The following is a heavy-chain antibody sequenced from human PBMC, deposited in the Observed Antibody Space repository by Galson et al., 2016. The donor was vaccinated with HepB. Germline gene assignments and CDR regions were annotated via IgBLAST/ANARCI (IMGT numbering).Heavy chain of an antibody. D-gene: IGHD2/OR15-2a*01. CDR2: DSRDERRT. J-gene: IGHJ4*02. Sequence: SLRLSCAASGFTFSGYGMHWVRQAPGTGLEWVAADSRDERRTWYADSVQGRFTISRDNFNNMLYLQMSSLRPDDTAVYFCAKRHEYCPPVGCSVDYWGQGTLVSVSS. V-gene: IGHV3-30*18. CDR3: AKRHEYCPPVGCSVDY. CDR1: GFTFSGYG.